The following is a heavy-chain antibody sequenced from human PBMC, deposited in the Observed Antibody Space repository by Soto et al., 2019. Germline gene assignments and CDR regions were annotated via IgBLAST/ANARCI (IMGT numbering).Heavy chain of an antibody. J-gene: IGHJ4*02. CDR3: ARESEDLTSNFDY. CDR2: ISSTTNYI. Sequence: GGSLSLSCTASGFTFTRYSMNWVRQAPGKGLEWVSSISSTTNYIYYGDSMKGRFTISRDNAKNSLYLEMNSLRAEDTAVYYCARESEDLTSNFDYWGQGTLVTVSS. CDR1: GFTFTRYS. V-gene: IGHV3-21*06.